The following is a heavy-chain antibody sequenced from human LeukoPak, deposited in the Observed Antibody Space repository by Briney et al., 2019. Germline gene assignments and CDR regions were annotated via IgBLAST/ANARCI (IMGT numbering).Heavy chain of an antibody. CDR3: ARDRGYDILTGYSGFEY. Sequence: SETLSLTCAVYGGSFSGYYWSWVRQPPGKGLEWIGRIYTSGSTNYNPSLKSRVTMSVDTSKNQFSLKLSSVTAADTAVYYCARDRGYDILTGYSGFEYWGQGTLVTVSS. V-gene: IGHV4-4*07. J-gene: IGHJ4*02. CDR2: IYTSGST. CDR1: GGSFSGYY. D-gene: IGHD3-9*01.